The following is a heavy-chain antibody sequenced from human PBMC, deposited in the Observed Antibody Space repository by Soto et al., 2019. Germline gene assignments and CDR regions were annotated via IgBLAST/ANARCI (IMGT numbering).Heavy chain of an antibody. D-gene: IGHD1-26*01. J-gene: IGHJ2*01. V-gene: IGHV3-23*01. CDR3: ANNCGSGRYTNGGFDV. CDR2: INGGGEYT. Sequence: EVQVLESGGGLVQPGGSLRLSCAASGFTFSNYAMSWVRQAPGKGLEWVSTINGGGEYTHYTDSMKGRFTISRDNSRNRVILQMNSFIEEDTAVYYYANNCGSGRYTNGGFDVWGRGTLVTVSS. CDR1: GFTFSNYA.